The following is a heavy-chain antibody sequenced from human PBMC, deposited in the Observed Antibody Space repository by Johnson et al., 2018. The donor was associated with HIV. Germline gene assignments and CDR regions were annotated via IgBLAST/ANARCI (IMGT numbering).Heavy chain of an antibody. Sequence: QMQLVESGGGVVRPGRSLRLSCAASGFIFSNYPMHWVRQAPGKGLEWVAVISFDGSNKYYSDSVKGRFTISRDNSKNTLYLQMNSLRAEDTAVYYCASLGLDLLVKAPLSVVFDAFDIWGQGTMVTVSS. D-gene: IGHD3-16*01. CDR3: ASLGLDLLVKAPLSVVFDAFDI. J-gene: IGHJ3*02. CDR1: GFIFSNYP. V-gene: IGHV3-30*04. CDR2: ISFDGSNK.